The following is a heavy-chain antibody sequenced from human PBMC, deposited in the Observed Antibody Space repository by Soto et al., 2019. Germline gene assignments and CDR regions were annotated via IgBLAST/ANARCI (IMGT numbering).Heavy chain of an antibody. J-gene: IGHJ4*02. CDR3: ARGGRWLFDY. CDR1: GGSISTDNW. CDR2: IYHSGST. V-gene: IGHV4-4*02. Sequence: QVQLQESGPGLVKPSGTLSLTCAVSGGSISTDNWWSWVRQPPGKGLEWVGEIYHSGSTNYNPSLKSRLTISIDKSKDQFSLDVRSVTAEDTAVYYCARGGRWLFDYCGQGTLVTVSS. D-gene: IGHD5-12*01.